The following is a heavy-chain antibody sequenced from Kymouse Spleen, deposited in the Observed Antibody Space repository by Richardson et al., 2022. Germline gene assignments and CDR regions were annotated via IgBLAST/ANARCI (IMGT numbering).Heavy chain of an antibody. CDR2: IRSKANSYAT. V-gene: IGHV3-73*02. D-gene: IGHD6-13*01. Sequence: EVQLVESGGGLVQPGGSLKLSCAASGFTFSGSAMHWVRQASGKGLEWVGRIRSKANSYATAYAASVKGRFTISRDDSKNTAYLQMNSLKTEDTAVYYCTRQAAAFDYWGQGTLVTVSS. CDR1: GFTFSGSA. J-gene: IGHJ4*02. CDR3: TRQAAAFDY.